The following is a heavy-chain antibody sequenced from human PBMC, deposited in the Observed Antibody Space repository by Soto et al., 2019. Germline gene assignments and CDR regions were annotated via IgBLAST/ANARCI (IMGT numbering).Heavy chain of an antibody. CDR2: VNWNGGST. CDR3: ARGIAAGATTHHYYYYGMDV. Sequence: EVQLVESGGGVVRPGGSLRLSCAASGFTFDDYGMTWVRPAPGKGLEWVAGVNWNGGSTGYADYVKGRFTISRDNAKNYRYLQMNSLRAGDTAFYYCARGIAAGATTHHYYYYGMDVWGQGTTVTVSS. D-gene: IGHD6-13*01. CDR1: GFTFDDYG. J-gene: IGHJ6*02. V-gene: IGHV3-20*04.